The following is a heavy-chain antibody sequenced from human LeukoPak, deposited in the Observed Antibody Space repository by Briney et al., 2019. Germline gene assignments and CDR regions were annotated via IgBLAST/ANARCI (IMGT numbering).Heavy chain of an antibody. CDR3: AKSRITMVRGVITPLGYYYYGMDV. D-gene: IGHD3-10*01. V-gene: IGHV3-30*18. J-gene: IGHJ6*02. Sequence: GGSLRLSCAASGFTFSSYGMHWVRQAPGKGLEWVAVISYDGSNKYYADSVKGRFTISRDNSKNTLYLQMNSLRAEDTAVYYCAKSRITMVRGVITPLGYYYYGMDVWGQGTTVTVSS. CDR1: GFTFSSYG. CDR2: ISYDGSNK.